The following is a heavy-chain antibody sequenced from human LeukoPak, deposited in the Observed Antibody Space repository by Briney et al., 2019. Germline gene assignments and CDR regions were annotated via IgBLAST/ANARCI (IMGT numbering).Heavy chain of an antibody. V-gene: IGHV4-4*09. D-gene: IGHD6-25*01. CDR3: ARQRSEGFDP. CDR2: IYTSGST. Sequence: SETLSLTCTVSGGSISGYYCSWIRQPPGKGLEWIGYIYTSGSTNYNPSLKSRVTISVDTSKNQFSLKLSSVTAADTAVYYCARQRSEGFDPWGQGTLVTVSS. J-gene: IGHJ5*02. CDR1: GGSISGYY.